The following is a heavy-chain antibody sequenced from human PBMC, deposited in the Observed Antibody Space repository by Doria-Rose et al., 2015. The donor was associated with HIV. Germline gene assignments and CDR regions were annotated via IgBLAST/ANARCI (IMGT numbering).Heavy chain of an antibody. CDR3: AREGYTGSYYYFDF. J-gene: IGHJ4*02. V-gene: IGHV4-61*02. Sequence: GPGLVKPSQTLSLTCTVSGGPINRGSYYWTWIRQPAGKGLEWIGRVYTSGSTDQNSSLKSRVTMSVDTSKNQFSLKLTSVTAADTAVYYCAREGYTGSYYYFDFWGQGTPVTVSS. CDR2: VYTSGST. D-gene: IGHD1-26*01. CDR1: GGPINRGSYY.